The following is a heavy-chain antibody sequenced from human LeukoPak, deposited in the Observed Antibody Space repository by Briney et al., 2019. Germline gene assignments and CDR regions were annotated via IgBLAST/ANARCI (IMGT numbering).Heavy chain of an antibody. V-gene: IGHV3-30*18. CDR2: ISYDGSNK. J-gene: IGHJ5*02. CDR1: GFTFSSYG. CDR3: AKDRDLKT. Sequence: GGSLRLSCAASGFTFSSYGMHWVRQAPGKGLEWVAVISYDGSNKYYADSMKGRFTISRDNSKNTLYLQMNSLRAEDTAVYYCAKDRDLKTWGQGTLVTVSS. D-gene: IGHD3-10*01.